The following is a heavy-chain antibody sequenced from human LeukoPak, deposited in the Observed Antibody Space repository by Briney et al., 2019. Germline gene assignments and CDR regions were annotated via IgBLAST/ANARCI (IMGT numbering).Heavy chain of an antibody. J-gene: IGHJ4*02. CDR2: ISGSGGSI. CDR3: VRDYLPGDYNVY. Sequence: PGGSLRLSCAASGFTFSSYAMSWVRQAPGKGLEWVSAISGSGGSILYADSGKGRFTISRDNSKNPLYLQMNSLGAEDTAVYFCVRDYLPGDYNVYWGQGTLVTVSS. D-gene: IGHD2/OR15-2a*01. V-gene: IGHV3-23*01. CDR1: GFTFSSYA.